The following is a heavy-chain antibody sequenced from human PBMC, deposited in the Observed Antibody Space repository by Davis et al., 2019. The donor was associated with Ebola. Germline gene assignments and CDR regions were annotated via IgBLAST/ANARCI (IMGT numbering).Heavy chain of an antibody. CDR3: ARDRPLDFFFGDYYGMDV. CDR1: GLTFGDYA. D-gene: IGHD3-16*01. J-gene: IGHJ6*02. Sequence: GESLKISCTASGLTFGDYAMNWVRQAPGKGLEWVSYISSSSSTIYYADSVKGRFTISRDNAKNSLYLQMNSLRDEDTAVYYCARDRPLDFFFGDYYGMDVWGQGTTVTVSS. V-gene: IGHV3-48*02. CDR2: ISSSSSTI.